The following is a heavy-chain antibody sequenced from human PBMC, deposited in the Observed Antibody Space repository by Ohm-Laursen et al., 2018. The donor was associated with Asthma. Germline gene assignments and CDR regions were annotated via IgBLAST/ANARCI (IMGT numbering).Heavy chain of an antibody. D-gene: IGHD2-15*01. CDR2: ISYDGSNK. Sequence: SLRLSCAASGFTFSSYAMHWVRQAPGKGLEWVAVISYDGSNKYYADSVKGRFTISRDNSKNTLYLQMNSLRAEDTAVYYCARGLRYCSGGSCSGDYYYYGMDVWGQGTTVTVSS. V-gene: IGHV3-30-3*01. J-gene: IGHJ6*02. CDR1: GFTFSSYA. CDR3: ARGLRYCSGGSCSGDYYYYGMDV.